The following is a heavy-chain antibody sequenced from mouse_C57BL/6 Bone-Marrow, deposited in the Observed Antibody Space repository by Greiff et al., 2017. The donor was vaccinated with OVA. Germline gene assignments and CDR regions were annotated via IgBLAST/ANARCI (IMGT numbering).Heavy chain of an antibody. J-gene: IGHJ4*01. CDR3: TQNWDKGLMDY. CDR1: GFTFSNYW. V-gene: IGHV6-3*01. D-gene: IGHD4-1*01. Sequence: EVKLMESGGGLVQPGGSMKLSCVASGFTFSNYWMNWVRQSPEKGLEWVAQIRLKSDNYETHYAESVKGRFTISRDDSKSSVYLQMNNLRAEDTGIYYCTQNWDKGLMDYWGQGTSVTVSS. CDR2: IRLKSDNYET.